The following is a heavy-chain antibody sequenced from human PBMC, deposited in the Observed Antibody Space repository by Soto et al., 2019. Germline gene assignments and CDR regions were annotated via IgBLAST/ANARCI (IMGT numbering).Heavy chain of an antibody. CDR3: ARIPADENNGYCTMDG. CDR1: GYSFTSYW. D-gene: IGHD3-22*01. Sequence: GESLEISCKGSGYSFTSYWIGWVRQMPGKGLEWMGIIYPGDSDRRYSPSFQGQVTISADKSISTAYLQWSSLKASDTAMCYCARIPADENNGYCTMDGWGQGHTGTVCS. V-gene: IGHV5-51*01. CDR2: IYPGDSDR. J-gene: IGHJ6*02.